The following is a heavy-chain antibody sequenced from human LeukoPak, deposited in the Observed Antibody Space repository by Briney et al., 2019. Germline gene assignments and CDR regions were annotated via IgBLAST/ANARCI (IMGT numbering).Heavy chain of an antibody. CDR1: GFTFTTYA. Sequence: GGSLILSCAASGFTFTTYAMSWVRQAPGRGLGWVSVISNSGDSTYYADSVKGRFTISRDNSKSTLFLQMSSLRAEDTAIYYCARDGARGAAAGTRGDYWGQGTLVTVSS. CDR3: ARDGARGAAAGTRGDY. V-gene: IGHV3-23*01. D-gene: IGHD6-13*01. CDR2: ISNSGDST. J-gene: IGHJ4*02.